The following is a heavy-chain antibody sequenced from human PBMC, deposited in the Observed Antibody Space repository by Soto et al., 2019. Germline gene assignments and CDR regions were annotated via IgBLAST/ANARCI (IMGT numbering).Heavy chain of an antibody. Sequence: GGSLRLSCAASGFTFSSYAMSWVRQAPGKGLEWVSAISGSGGSTYYADSVKGRFTISRDNSKNTLYLQMNSLRAEDTAVYYCAEGPGSSGYHPDYWGQGTLVTVSS. CDR3: AEGPGSSGYHPDY. D-gene: IGHD3-22*01. V-gene: IGHV3-23*01. CDR1: GFTFSSYA. J-gene: IGHJ4*02. CDR2: ISGSGGST.